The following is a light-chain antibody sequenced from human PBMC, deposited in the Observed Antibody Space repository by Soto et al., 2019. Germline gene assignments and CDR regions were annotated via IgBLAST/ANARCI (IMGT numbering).Light chain of an antibody. J-gene: IGKJ5*01. Sequence: EIVLTQSPGTLSLSPGARATFSCRASQTVNRNYLAWYQQKPGQAPRLLIYGASSRATGIPDRFSGSGSGKDFTLTISRLEPEDFAVYHCQQYDNSPITFGQGTRLEIK. CDR1: QTVNRNY. CDR2: GAS. V-gene: IGKV3-20*01. CDR3: QQYDNSPIT.